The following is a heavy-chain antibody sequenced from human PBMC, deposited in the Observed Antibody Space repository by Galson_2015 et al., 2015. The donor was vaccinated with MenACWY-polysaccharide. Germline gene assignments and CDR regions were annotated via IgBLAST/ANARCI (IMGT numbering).Heavy chain of an antibody. CDR3: ARDRGSYDAYDI. J-gene: IGHJ3*02. V-gene: IGHV3-48*03. CDR1: GFTFSTYD. Sequence: SLRLSCAASGFTFSTYDMNWVRQSPEKGLQWIAYISGGGAMVHYADSVKGRVTISRDNAQESLYLEMNSLTAEDTGLYYCARDRGSYDAYDIWGQGTVVTVPS. CDR2: ISGGGAMV. D-gene: IGHD5-18*01.